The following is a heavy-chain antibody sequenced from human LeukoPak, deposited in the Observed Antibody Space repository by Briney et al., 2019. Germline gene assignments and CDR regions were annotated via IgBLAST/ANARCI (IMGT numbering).Heavy chain of an antibody. CDR2: IYYSGST. V-gene: IGHV4-59*01. J-gene: IGHJ4*02. Sequence: RSSETLSLTCTVSGGSISSYYWSWIRQPPGNGLEWIGYIYYSGSTNYNPSLKSRVTISVDTSKNQFSLKLSSVTAADTAVYYCARGSRPLVAATPLDYWGQGTLVTVSS. CDR1: GGSISSYY. CDR3: ARGSRPLVAATPLDY. D-gene: IGHD2-15*01.